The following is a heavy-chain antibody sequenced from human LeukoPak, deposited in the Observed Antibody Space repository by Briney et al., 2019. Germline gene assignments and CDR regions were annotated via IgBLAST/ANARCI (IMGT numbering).Heavy chain of an antibody. CDR2: ISSSGRTI. CDR1: GFTFSSYE. D-gene: IGHD4-11*01. CDR3: AVNYDLDY. J-gene: IGHJ4*02. Sequence: PGGSLRLSCAASGFTFSSYEMNWFRQAPGKGLEWVSYISSSGRTIYYADSVQGRFTISRDNAKNSLYLQMNSLRAEDTAVYYCAVNYDLDYWGQGTLVTVSS. V-gene: IGHV3-48*03.